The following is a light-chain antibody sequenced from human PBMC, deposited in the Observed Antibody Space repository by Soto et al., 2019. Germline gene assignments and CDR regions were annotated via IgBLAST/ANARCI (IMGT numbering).Light chain of an antibody. Sequence: DIQMTQSPSSLSASVGDRVTITCLASQGIRTDLGWYQQKPGKAPKRLIYAASSWQSGVPSRFSGSGFGTEGPLTSGSLQPEDWGTYYCLQHNTYPLTFGGGTKVEI. V-gene: IGKV1-17*01. CDR2: AAS. CDR1: QGIRTD. CDR3: LQHNTYPLT. J-gene: IGKJ4*01.